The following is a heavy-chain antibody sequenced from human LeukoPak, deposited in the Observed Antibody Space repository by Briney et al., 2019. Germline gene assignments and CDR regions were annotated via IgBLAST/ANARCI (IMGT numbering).Heavy chain of an antibody. V-gene: IGHV1-46*01. Sequence: ASVKVSCKASGYTFTSYYMHWVRQAPGQGLEWMGIINPSGGSTSYAQKFQGRVTTTRDMSTSTVYMELSSLRSEDTAVYYCAREGICSSTSCYSPFDYWGQGTLVTVSS. J-gene: IGHJ4*02. CDR1: GYTFTSYY. D-gene: IGHD2-2*01. CDR2: INPSGGST. CDR3: AREGICSSTSCYSPFDY.